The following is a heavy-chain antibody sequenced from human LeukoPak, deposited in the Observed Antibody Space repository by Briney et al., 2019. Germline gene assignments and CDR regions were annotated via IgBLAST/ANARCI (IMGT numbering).Heavy chain of an antibody. CDR3: ARDCYLGAYGMDV. V-gene: IGHV1-69*13. J-gene: IGHJ6*02. Sequence: ASVKVSCKASGGTFSSYAINWVRQAPGQGLEWMGGIIPIFGTANYAQKFQGRVTITADEPTSTASMELSSLRFEDTAVYFCARDCYLGAYGMDVWGQGTTVTVSS. D-gene: IGHD2-15*01. CDR2: IIPIFGTA. CDR1: GGTFSSYA.